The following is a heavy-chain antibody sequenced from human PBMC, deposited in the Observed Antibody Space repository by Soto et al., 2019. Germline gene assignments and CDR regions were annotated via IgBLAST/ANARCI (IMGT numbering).Heavy chain of an antibody. J-gene: IGHJ4*02. CDR3: VREGYNFGYYFDY. V-gene: IGHV3-74*01. CDR2: VNSDGTTT. CDR1: AIIFSSYW. D-gene: IGHD5-18*01. Sequence: GGSLRLSCTASAIIFSSYWMHWVRQAPGKGLVWVSRVNSDGTTTSYADSVKGRFTISRDNAKNTLYLQMNSLRAEDTAVYYCVREGYNFGYYFDYWGRGTLVTVSP.